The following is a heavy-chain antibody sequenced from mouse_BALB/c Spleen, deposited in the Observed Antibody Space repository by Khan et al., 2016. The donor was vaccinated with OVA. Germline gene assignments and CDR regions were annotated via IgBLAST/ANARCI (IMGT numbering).Heavy chain of an antibody. Sequence: EVELVESGRGLVQPGGSLKLSCAASGFTFSSYGMSWVRQTPDKRLELVATINSNGGSTYYPDCVKGRFTISRDNAKNTLYLQRSSLKSEDTAMYYCARMARTINWGQGTTLTVSS. J-gene: IGHJ2*01. V-gene: IGHV5-6-3*01. CDR1: GFTFSSYG. CDR2: INSNGGST. CDR3: ARMARTIN.